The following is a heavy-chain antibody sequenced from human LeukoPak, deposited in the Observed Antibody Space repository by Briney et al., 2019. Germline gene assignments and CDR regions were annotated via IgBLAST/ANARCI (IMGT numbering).Heavy chain of an antibody. CDR1: GYTFTSYG. CDR2: ISAYNGNT. V-gene: IGHV1-18*01. J-gene: IGHJ4*02. CDR3: ARVSEQSPTPDHQSFDY. Sequence: ASVKVSCKASGYTFTSYGISWVRQASGQGLEWMGWISAYNGNTNYAQKLQGRVTMTTDTSTSTACMELRSLRSDDTAVYYCARVSEQSPTPDHQSFDYWGQGTLVTVSS. D-gene: IGHD1/OR15-1a*01.